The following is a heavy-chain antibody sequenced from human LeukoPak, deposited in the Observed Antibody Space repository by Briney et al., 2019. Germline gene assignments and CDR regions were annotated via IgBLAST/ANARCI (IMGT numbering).Heavy chain of an antibody. V-gene: IGHV4-59*01. Sequence: SETLSLTCTVSGGSISNYYWNWIRQPPGKGLEWIGYIYYSGSTNYNPSLKSRVTISVDTSKNQFSLRLNSVTAADTAVYYCARGFRDSSGYFYHSAINWLDPWGQGTLVTVSA. D-gene: IGHD3-22*01. CDR1: GGSISNYY. CDR2: IYYSGST. CDR3: ARGFRDSSGYFYHSAINWLDP. J-gene: IGHJ5*02.